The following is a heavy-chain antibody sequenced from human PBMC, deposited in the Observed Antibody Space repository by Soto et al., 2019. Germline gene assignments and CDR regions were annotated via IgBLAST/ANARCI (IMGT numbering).Heavy chain of an antibody. CDR2: ISTSGST. CDR1: GGSISSYY. V-gene: IGHV4-4*07. Sequence: QVQLQESGPGLVKPSETLSLTCTVAGGSISSYYWSWIRQPAGKGLEWIGRISTSGSTNYNPSLKSRVTMSVDTSKNQFSLKLSAVTAADTAVYYCARGGGAAAVRRGFDYWGQGTLVTVSS. D-gene: IGHD6-13*01. J-gene: IGHJ4*02. CDR3: ARGGGAAAVRRGFDY.